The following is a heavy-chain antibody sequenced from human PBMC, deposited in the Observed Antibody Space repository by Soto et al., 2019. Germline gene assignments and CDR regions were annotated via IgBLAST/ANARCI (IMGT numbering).Heavy chain of an antibody. Sequence: SETLSLTCIVSGASISTGGYSWSWIRQPPGKGPEWIGYIYESGRTYYKPSLKSRASISMDKSRNQFSVRLTSVTAADTAVYYCARERRITIFGVALNWFDPWGQGTLVTVSS. CDR1: GASISTGGYS. J-gene: IGHJ5*02. CDR3: ARERRITIFGVALNWFDP. CDR2: IYESGRT. V-gene: IGHV4-30-2*05. D-gene: IGHD3-3*01.